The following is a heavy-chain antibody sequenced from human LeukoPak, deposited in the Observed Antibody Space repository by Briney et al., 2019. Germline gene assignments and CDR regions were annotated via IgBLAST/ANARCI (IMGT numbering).Heavy chain of an antibody. CDR1: GGSISSSSYY. V-gene: IGHV4-39*01. D-gene: IGHD1-26*01. Sequence: KPSETLSLTCTVSGGSISSSSYYWGWIRQPPGKGLELIGTIYYSGSTYYNPSLKSRVTISVDTSKNQFSLKLSSVTAADTAVFCCARLRGLGGSYFAFDIWGQGTMVTVSS. CDR3: ARLRGLGGSYFAFDI. J-gene: IGHJ3*02. CDR2: IYYSGST.